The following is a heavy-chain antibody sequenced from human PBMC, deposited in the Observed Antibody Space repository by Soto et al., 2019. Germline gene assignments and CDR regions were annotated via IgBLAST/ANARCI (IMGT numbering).Heavy chain of an antibody. D-gene: IGHD2-21*01. Sequence: EVQLVESGGGLVQPGGSLKLACLASGFPLSDSAIHWVRKASGKGLEWVGRIRSKTNNYATTYGAPVRGRFTLSRDDSKKTAYMQMNNLESEDAAVYYCTRHAGGQVEHSFCYSFLGVWCKGTTVSVLS. CDR2: IRSKTNNYAT. J-gene: IGHJ6*04. CDR1: GFPLSDSA. CDR3: TRHAGGQVEHSFCYSFLGV. V-gene: IGHV3-73*01.